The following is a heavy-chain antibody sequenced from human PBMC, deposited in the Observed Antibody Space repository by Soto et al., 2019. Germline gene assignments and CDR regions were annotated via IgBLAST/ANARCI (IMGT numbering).Heavy chain of an antibody. Sequence: GGSLRLSCAASGFTFSSYWMSWVRQAPGKGLEWVANIKQDGSEKYYVDSVKGRFTISRDNAKNSLYLQMNSLRAEDTAVYYCTRIDWLLLSPYYFDYWGQGTLVTVSS. CDR3: TRIDWLLLSPYYFDY. CDR1: GFTFSSYW. V-gene: IGHV3-7*01. D-gene: IGHD3-9*01. J-gene: IGHJ4*02. CDR2: IKQDGSEK.